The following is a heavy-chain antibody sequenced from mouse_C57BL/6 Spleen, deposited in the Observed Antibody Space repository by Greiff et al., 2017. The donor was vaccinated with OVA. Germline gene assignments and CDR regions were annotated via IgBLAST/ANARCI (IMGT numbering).Heavy chain of an antibody. CDR2: IHPNSGST. CDR1: GYTFTSYW. V-gene: IGHV1-64*01. J-gene: IGHJ2*01. D-gene: IGHD2-2*01. Sequence: QVQLQQPGAELVKPGASVKLSCKASGYTFTSYWMHWVKQRPGQGLEWIGMIHPNSGSTNYNEKFKSKATLTVDKSSSTAYMQLSSLTSEDSAVYYCTRSVYGYDGHFAYGGQGTTLTVSS. CDR3: TRSVYGYDGHFAY.